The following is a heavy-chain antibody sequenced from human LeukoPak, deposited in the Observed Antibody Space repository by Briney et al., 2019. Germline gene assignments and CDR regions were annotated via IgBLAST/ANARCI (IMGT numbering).Heavy chain of an antibody. J-gene: IGHJ4*02. D-gene: IGHD2-2*02. CDR1: GFTFSSYA. CDR2: ISGSGGST. V-gene: IGHV3-23*01. CDR3: AKDWGTGRYCSSTSCYTSYYFDY. Sequence: QPGGSLRLSCAASGFTFSSYAMSWVRQAPGKGLEWVSAISGSGGSTYYADSVKGRFTISRDNSKNTLYLQMNSLRAEDTAVYYCAKDWGTGRYCSSTSCYTSYYFDYWGQGTLVTVSS.